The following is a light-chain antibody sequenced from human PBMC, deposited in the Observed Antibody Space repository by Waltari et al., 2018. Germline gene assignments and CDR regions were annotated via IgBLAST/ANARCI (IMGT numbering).Light chain of an antibody. J-gene: IGKJ1*01. CDR2: HAS. CDR3: QQYVESPAT. CDR1: QSVRIY. V-gene: IGKV3-20*01. Sequence: DIVLTPSPGTVSLSPGDRATFSCWASQSVRIYFAWSQQKPCKAPGLLIFHASSRATGIPDRFSGSGSGTDFLLTIRLREPEDFAMYYCQQYVESPATFGEGTKVEIK.